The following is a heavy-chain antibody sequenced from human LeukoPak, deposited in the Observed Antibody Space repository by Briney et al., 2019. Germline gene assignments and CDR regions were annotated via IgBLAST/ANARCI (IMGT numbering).Heavy chain of an antibody. Sequence: SETLSLTCAVSGYSISSGYYWGWIRQPPGKGLEWIGSIYYSGSTYYNPSLKSRVTISVDTSKNQFSLELSSVTAADTAVYYCLSLGELSFRDYFDYWGQGTLVTVSS. D-gene: IGHD3-16*02. CDR2: IYYSGST. CDR1: GYSISSGYY. J-gene: IGHJ4*02. CDR3: LSLGELSFRDYFDY. V-gene: IGHV4-38-2*01.